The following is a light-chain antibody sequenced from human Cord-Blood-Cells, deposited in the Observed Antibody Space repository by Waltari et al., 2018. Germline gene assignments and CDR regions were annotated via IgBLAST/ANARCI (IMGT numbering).Light chain of an antibody. CDR3: SSYTSSFYV. CDR1: SSDVGGYNY. Sequence: QSALTQPASVSGSPGQSITISCTGTSSDVGGYNYVSWYQQHPGKAPKLMIYDVSNRPSGVSNRFSGSKSGNTASLTSSGLQAEDEADYYCSSYTSSFYVFGTGTKVTVL. CDR2: DVS. V-gene: IGLV2-14*01. J-gene: IGLJ1*01.